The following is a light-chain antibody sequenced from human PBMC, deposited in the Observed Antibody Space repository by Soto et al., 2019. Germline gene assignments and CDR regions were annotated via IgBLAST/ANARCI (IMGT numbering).Light chain of an antibody. CDR2: EVS. CDR3: TSWTTNNIPYV. CDR1: SSDIGGYNY. Sequence: QSVLTQPASMSGSPGQSITISCTGTSSDIGGYNYVSWYQQHPGKAPKLLIYEVSNRPSGISDRFSGSKSDSTASLTISGLQADDEADYYCTSWTTNNIPYVFGTGTKLTVL. J-gene: IGLJ1*01. V-gene: IGLV2-14*03.